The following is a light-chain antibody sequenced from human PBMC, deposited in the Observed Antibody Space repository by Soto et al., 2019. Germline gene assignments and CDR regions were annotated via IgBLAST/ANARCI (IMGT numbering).Light chain of an antibody. CDR2: DAS. CDR1: QSIGSY. CDR3: HQRSSWPHT. V-gene: IGKV3-11*01. Sequence: EIVLTQSPATLSLSPGERATLSCRASQSIGSYLAWYQHKPGQAPRLLVYDASNRATGIPARFSGSGSGTDFTLPISILEPEDSSVYYCHQRSSWPHTFGGGTKVEIK. J-gene: IGKJ4*01.